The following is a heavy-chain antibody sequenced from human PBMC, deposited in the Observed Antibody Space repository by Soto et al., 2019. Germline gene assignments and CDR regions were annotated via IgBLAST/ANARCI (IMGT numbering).Heavy chain of an antibody. J-gene: IGHJ4*02. D-gene: IGHD6-13*01. CDR3: ARDAAAGIYY. CDR2: IWYDGSNK. V-gene: IGHV3-33*01. Sequence: PGGSLRLSCAASGFTFSSYGMHWVRQATGKGLEWVAVIWYDGSNKYYADSVKGRFTISRDNSKNTLYLQMNSLRAEDTAVYYCARDAAAGIYYWGQGTLVTVSS. CDR1: GFTFSSYG.